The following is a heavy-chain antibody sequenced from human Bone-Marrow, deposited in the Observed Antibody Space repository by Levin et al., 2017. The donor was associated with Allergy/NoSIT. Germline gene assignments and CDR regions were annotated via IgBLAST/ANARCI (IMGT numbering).Heavy chain of an antibody. CDR2: IYSDGSSR. J-gene: IGHJ2*01. CDR3: ARDPGYRGHDWYFDL. CDR1: GLNFSSYR. V-gene: IGHV3-74*01. D-gene: IGHD5-12*01. Sequence: GGSLRLSCAASGLNFSSYRMHWVRQAPGKGLVWVSRIYSDGSSRSYADSVKGRFTISRDNPKNTLYLQMNSLRAEDTAVYYCARDPGYRGHDWYFDLWGRGTLVTVSS.